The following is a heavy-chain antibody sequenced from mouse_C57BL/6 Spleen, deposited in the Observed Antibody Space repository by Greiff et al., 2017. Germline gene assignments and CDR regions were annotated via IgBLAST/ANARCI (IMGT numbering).Heavy chain of an antibody. Sequence: EVKLEESGPGLVKPSQSLSLTCSVTGYSITSGYYWNWIRQFPGNKLEWMGYISYDGSNNYNPSLKNRISITRDTSKNQFFLRLNSVTTEDTATYYCAREGSTCAMDYWGQGTSVTVSS. CDR2: ISYDGSN. J-gene: IGHJ4*01. V-gene: IGHV3-6*01. D-gene: IGHD5-1*01. CDR3: AREGSTCAMDY. CDR1: GYSITSGYY.